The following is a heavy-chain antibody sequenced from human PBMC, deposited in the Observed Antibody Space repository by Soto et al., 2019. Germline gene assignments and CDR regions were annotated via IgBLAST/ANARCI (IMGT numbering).Heavy chain of an antibody. CDR2: IYPGDSDT. J-gene: IGHJ5*02. CDR3: ARHGFYGDYASNYFDP. V-gene: IGHV5-51*01. CDR1: GYNFATYW. D-gene: IGHD4-17*01. Sequence: GESLKISCKGSGYNFATYWIAWVRQMPGKGLEYMGIIYPGDSDTRYSPSFQGHVTFSADKSINTAYLQWSSLKASDTAMYYCARHGFYGDYASNYFDPWGQGTLVTVSS.